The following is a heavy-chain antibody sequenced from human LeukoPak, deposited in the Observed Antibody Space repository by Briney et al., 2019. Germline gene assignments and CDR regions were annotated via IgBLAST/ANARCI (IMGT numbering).Heavy chain of an antibody. J-gene: IGHJ6*03. V-gene: IGHV3-30*02. D-gene: IGHD3-10*01. CDR3: ARENRWFGELIRDYYYYYMDV. Sequence: PGGSLRLSCAASGFTFSSYGMNWVRQAPGKGLEWVAFIRYDGSNKYYADSVKGRFTISRDNSKNTLYLQMNSLRAEDTAVYYCARENRWFGELIRDYYYYYMDVWGKGTTVTVSS. CDR1: GFTFSSYG. CDR2: IRYDGSNK.